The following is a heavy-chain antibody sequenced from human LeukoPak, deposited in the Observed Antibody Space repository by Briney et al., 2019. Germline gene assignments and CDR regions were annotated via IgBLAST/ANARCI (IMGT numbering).Heavy chain of an antibody. D-gene: IGHD2-15*01. CDR1: GFTFSSYS. V-gene: IGHV3-21*01. CDR3: ARDNSVVVADASLRY. Sequence: GGSLRLSCAASGFTFSSYSMNWVRQAPGKGLEWVSSISSSSSYIYYADSVKGRFTISRDNAKNSLYLQMNSLRAEDTAVYYCARDNSVVVADASLRYWGQGTLVPVSS. CDR2: ISSSSSYI. J-gene: IGHJ4*02.